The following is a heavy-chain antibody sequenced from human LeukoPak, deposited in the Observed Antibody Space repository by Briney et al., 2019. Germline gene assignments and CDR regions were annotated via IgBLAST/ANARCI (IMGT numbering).Heavy chain of an antibody. J-gene: IGHJ4*02. V-gene: IGHV3-23*01. CDR3: AKSEYYDSSGYYEGALYY. CDR1: GFTFSNYG. CDR2: ISGGGGST. D-gene: IGHD3-22*01. Sequence: GGSLRLSCAASGFTFSNYGMNWVRQTPGKGLEWVSDISGGGGSTNYPASVKGRFAISRDNSKSTLYLQMNSLRAEDTAVYYCAKSEYYDSSGYYEGALYYWGQGTLVTVSS.